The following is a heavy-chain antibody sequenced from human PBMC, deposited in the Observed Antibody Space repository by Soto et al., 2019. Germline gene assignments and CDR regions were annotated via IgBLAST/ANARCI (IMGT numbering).Heavy chain of an antibody. V-gene: IGHV1-46*01. CDR1: GYTFTSYY. CDR2: INPSGGST. Sequence: ASVKVSCKASGYTFTSYYMHWVRQAPGQGLEWMGIINPSGGSTSYAQKFQGRVTITRDTSASTAYMELSSLRFEDMAVYYCARDSGPDVFAIWGQGTMVTVSS. CDR3: ARDSGPDVFAI. J-gene: IGHJ3*02. D-gene: IGHD1-1*01.